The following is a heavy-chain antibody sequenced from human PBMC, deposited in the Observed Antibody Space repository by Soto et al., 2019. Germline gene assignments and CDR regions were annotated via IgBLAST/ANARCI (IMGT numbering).Heavy chain of an antibody. J-gene: IGHJ4*02. D-gene: IGHD3-16*02. V-gene: IGHV1-2*04. CDR3: ARGDKLSLYPQLDY. CDR2: INVNSGGT. CDR1: GYTFTGNY. Sequence: QVQLVQLGAEVKKPGASVKVSCKASGYTFTGNYMHWVRQAPGQGFERMGWINVNSGGTKYAQKFQGWVTMNRETSISTAYMELSRLRSDDTAVYYCARGDKLSLYPQLDYWGQGTLVTVSS.